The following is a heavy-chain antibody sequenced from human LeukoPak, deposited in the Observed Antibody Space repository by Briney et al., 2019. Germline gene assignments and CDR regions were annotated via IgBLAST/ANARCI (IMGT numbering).Heavy chain of an antibody. Sequence: GASVKVSCKASGGTFSSYAISWVRQAPGQGLEWMGGIIPIFGTANYAQKFQGRVTITTDESTSTAYMELSSLRSEDTAVYYCARGGLVGSYFDYWGQGTLVTVSS. CDR1: GGTFSSYA. V-gene: IGHV1-69*05. D-gene: IGHD2-8*02. J-gene: IGHJ4*02. CDR3: ARGGLVGSYFDY. CDR2: IIPIFGTA.